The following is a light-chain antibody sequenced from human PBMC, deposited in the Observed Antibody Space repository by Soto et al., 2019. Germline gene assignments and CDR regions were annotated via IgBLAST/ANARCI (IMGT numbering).Light chain of an antibody. CDR3: QQRYNWPWT. CDR2: DAS. V-gene: IGKV3-11*01. CDR1: QSVSSY. J-gene: IGKJ1*01. Sequence: EIVTKLSPATLSVSPGERATLSCRASQSVSSYLAWYQQKPGQAPRLLIYDASNRASGIPPRFSGSGSGTDFTLAISCLEPEDFAVYYCQQRYNWPWTFGQGAKVAIK.